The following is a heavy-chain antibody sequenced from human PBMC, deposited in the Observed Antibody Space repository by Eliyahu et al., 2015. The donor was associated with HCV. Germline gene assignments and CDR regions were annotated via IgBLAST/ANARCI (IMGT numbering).Heavy chain of an antibody. J-gene: IGHJ5*02. V-gene: IGHV4-59*01. D-gene: IGHD6-19*01. CDR2: IHYSXST. CDR1: GGSXTTYY. CDR3: ASGGGGIAVAGTGGWFDP. Sequence: QVQLQESGPGLVKPSETLSLTCXXSGGSXTTYYWSWIRXPPGKGLYWIGYIHYSXSTNYXPSLKSRVTMSVDTSKNQFSLNLTSVTAADTAVYYCASGGGGIAVAGTGGWFDPWGQGTLVTVSS.